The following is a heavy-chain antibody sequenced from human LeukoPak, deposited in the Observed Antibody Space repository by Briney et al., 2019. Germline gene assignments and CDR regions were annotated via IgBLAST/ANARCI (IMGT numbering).Heavy chain of an antibody. CDR2: LYYSGST. CDR3: ARLPGIAAI. V-gene: IGHV4-59*08. CDR1: GGSTSRYY. J-gene: IGHJ4*02. Sequence: SETLSLTCTVSGGSTSRYYWSWIRQPPGQRLEWLGYLYYSGSTTYNPSLKSRLTTSLDTSKNQISLRLISLTAADTAVYYCARLPGIAAIWGQGTLVTVSS. D-gene: IGHD6-13*01.